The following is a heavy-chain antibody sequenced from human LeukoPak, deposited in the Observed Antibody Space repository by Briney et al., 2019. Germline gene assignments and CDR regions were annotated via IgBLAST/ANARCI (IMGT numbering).Heavy chain of an antibody. CDR2: ISSSSSYI. CDR3: ARVGGSSSELYY. CDR1: GFTFSSYI. J-gene: IGHJ4*02. D-gene: IGHD6-6*01. V-gene: IGHV3-21*01. Sequence: GGSLRLSCAPSGFTFSSYIMNWVRQAPGKGLEWVSSISSSSSYIYYADSVKGRFTISRDNAKNSLYLQMNSLRAEDMAVYYCARVGGSSSELYYWGQGTLVTVSS.